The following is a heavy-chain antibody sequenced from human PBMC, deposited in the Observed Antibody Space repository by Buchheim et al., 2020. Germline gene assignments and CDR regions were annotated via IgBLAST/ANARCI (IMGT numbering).Heavy chain of an antibody. CDR3: SREDYYGMDV. J-gene: IGHJ6*02. CDR2: INCHDGST. V-gene: IGHV1-46*03. Sequence: QEQLVQSGAEVKKSGASMKVSCKASGSTFTNFYVHWVRQAPGQGLEWMGLINCHDGSTDYAQKFQGRVTLTRDTSTNTVDMEVSSLRFEDTAIYYCSREDYYGMDVWGQGTT. CDR1: GSTFTNFY.